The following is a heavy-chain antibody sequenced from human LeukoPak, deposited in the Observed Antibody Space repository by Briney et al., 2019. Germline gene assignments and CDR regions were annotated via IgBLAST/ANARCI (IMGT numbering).Heavy chain of an antibody. D-gene: IGHD2-2*01. CDR3: ARGGGPGSIIVVVPAAYFDY. Sequence: SETLSLTCAVYGGSFSGYYWSWIRQPPGKGLEWIGEINHSGSTNYNPSLKSRVTISVDTSKNQFSLKLSSVTAADTAVYYCARGGGPGSIIVVVPAAYFDYWGQGTVVTVSS. CDR2: INHSGST. V-gene: IGHV4-34*01. J-gene: IGHJ4*02. CDR1: GGSFSGYY.